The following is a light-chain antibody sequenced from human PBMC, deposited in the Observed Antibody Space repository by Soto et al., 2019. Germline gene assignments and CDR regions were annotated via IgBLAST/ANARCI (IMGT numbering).Light chain of an antibody. J-gene: IGKJ1*01. CDR2: QAS. Sequence: ASVKGIVLISRRASQSTSSYLAWYQQKPGKAPKLLIHQASSLENGVPSRFSGRGSGTEFSLPMCSHQPYDFATNYWQQHSSHARVGQGTRVEIK. CDR1: QSTSSY. CDR3: QQHSSHAR. V-gene: IGKV1-5*03.